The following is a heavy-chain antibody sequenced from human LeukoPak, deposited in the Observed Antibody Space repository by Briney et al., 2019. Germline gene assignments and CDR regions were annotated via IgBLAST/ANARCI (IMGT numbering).Heavy chain of an antibody. CDR2: IYTSGST. J-gene: IGHJ6*02. Sequence: SETLSLTCTVSGGSISSYYWSWIRQPAGKGLEWIGRIYTSGSTNYNPSLKSRVTISVDTSMTQFSLKLSSVTAADTAVYYCARSMVRGINYYYYGMDVWGQGTTVTVSS. CDR1: GGSISSYY. V-gene: IGHV4-4*07. D-gene: IGHD3-10*01. CDR3: ARSMVRGINYYYYGMDV.